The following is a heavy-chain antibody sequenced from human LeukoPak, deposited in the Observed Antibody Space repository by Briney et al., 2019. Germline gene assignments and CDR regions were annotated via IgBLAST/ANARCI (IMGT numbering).Heavy chain of an antibody. D-gene: IGHD3-22*01. CDR1: GFTFSSYA. CDR2: INGGAYST. Sequence: GGSLRLSCAASGFTFSSYAMTWVRQGPGRGLEWISAINGGAYSTSYADSVKGRFTISRDNSKNTLYLQMNSLRAEDTAVYYCARNSSGFKLGDAFDIWGQGTLVTVSS. V-gene: IGHV3-23*01. CDR3: ARNSSGFKLGDAFDI. J-gene: IGHJ3*02.